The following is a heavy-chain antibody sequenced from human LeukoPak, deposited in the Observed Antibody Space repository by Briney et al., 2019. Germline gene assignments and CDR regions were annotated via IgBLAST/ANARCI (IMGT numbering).Heavy chain of an antibody. CDR1: GFTVSSNY. J-gene: IGHJ2*01. CDR3: AKVRSGYAWYFDL. V-gene: IGHV3-53*01. D-gene: IGHD5-12*01. Sequence: GGSLRLSCAASGFTVSSNYMSWVRQAPGKGLEWVSVIYSGGYTYYADSVKGRFTISRDNSKNTLYLQMNSLRAEDTAVYYCAKVRSGYAWYFDLWGRGTLVTVSS. CDR2: IYSGGYT.